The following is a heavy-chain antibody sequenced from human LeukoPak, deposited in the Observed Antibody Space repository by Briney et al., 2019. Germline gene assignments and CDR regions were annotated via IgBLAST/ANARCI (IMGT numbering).Heavy chain of an antibody. CDR3: ARDTAQLRWYPSDAFDI. CDR2: IWYDGSNK. Sequence: PGRSLRLSCAASGFTFSSYGMHWVRQAPGKGLEWVAVIWYDGSNKYYADSVKGRFTISRDNSKNTLYLQMNSLRAEDTAVYYCARDTAQLRWYPSDAFDIWGQGTMVTVSS. D-gene: IGHD4-23*01. V-gene: IGHV3-33*01. J-gene: IGHJ3*02. CDR1: GFTFSSYG.